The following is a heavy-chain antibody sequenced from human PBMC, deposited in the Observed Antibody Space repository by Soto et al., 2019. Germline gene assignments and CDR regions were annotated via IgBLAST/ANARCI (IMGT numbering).Heavy chain of an antibody. V-gene: IGHV3-30*18. Sequence: QVQLVESGGGVVQPGRSLRLSCAASGFTFSSYGMHWVRQAPGKGLEWVAVISYDGSNKYYADSVKGRFTISRDSSKNTLYLQMNSLRAEDTAVYYCAKDGNSYGSVFDYWGQGTLVTVSS. CDR3: AKDGNSYGSVFDY. CDR1: GFTFSSYG. D-gene: IGHD5-18*01. CDR2: ISYDGSNK. J-gene: IGHJ4*02.